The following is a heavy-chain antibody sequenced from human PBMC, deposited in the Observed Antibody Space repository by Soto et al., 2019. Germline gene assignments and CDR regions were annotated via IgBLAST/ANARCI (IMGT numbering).Heavy chain of an antibody. D-gene: IGHD1-1*01. Sequence: EVQLVESGGGLVQPGGSLRLSCAASGFIFSNYNMKWVRQAPGKGLEWVSYISSSSSTIYYADSVKGRFTISRDNAKNSLYLQMNSLRAEDTAVYYCARWENWNDYYFYGMDVWGQGTTVTVSS. J-gene: IGHJ6*02. CDR2: ISSSSSTI. CDR1: GFIFSNYN. V-gene: IGHV3-48*01. CDR3: ARWENWNDYYFYGMDV.